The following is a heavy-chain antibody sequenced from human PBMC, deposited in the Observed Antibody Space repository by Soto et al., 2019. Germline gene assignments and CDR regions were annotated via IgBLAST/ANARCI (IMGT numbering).Heavy chain of an antibody. Sequence: QVQLVESGGGVVQPGRSLRLSCAASGFTFSSYGMHWVRQAPGKGLEWVAVIWYDGSNKYYADSVKGRFTISRDNSKNTLYLQMNCLSAEDAAVYSCGRDYDSSVYNNWFDPWGQGTLVTVSS. V-gene: IGHV3-33*01. CDR1: GFTFSSYG. D-gene: IGHD3-22*01. J-gene: IGHJ5*02. CDR2: IWYDGSNK. CDR3: GRDYDSSVYNNWFDP.